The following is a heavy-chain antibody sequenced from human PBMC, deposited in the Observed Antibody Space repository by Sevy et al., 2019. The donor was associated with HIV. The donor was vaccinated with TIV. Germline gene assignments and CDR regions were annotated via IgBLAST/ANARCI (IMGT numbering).Heavy chain of an antibody. D-gene: IGHD2-8*01. J-gene: IGHJ4*02. CDR2: LSFGCGEI. Sequence: GGSLRLSCAASGFTFSKYSMSWVRQPPGKGLEWVSTLSFGCGEINYADSVKGRFTISSDNSKSTVYLQMNNLRTEDTAVYYCAREGCTKPHDYWRQGHLVTVSS. CDR1: GFTFSKYS. V-gene: IGHV3-23*01. CDR3: AREGCTKPHDY.